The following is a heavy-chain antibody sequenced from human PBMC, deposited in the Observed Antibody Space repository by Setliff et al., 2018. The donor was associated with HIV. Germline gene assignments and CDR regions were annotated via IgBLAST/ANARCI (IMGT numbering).Heavy chain of an antibody. V-gene: IGHV4-59*01. CDR1: GGSISSSY. D-gene: IGHD3-10*01. CDR3: ARGRDKYGPIDY. J-gene: IGHJ4*02. CDR2: IHYSGST. Sequence: SETLSLTCTVSGGSISSSYWTWTRQPPGKGLEWIGNIHYSGSTNYNPSLKSRVTISVDTSRSQFSLKLSSVTAADTDVYYCARGRDKYGPIDYWGQGTLVTVSS.